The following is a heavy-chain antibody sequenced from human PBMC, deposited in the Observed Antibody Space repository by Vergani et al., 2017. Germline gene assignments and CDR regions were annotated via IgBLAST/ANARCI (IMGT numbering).Heavy chain of an antibody. D-gene: IGHD2-15*01. CDR3: ARDQCSGGSCAFDY. Sequence: QVQLVESGGGVVQPGRSLRLSCAASGFTFSSYGMHWVRQAPGKGLGWVAVIWYDGSNKYYADSVKGRFTISRDNSKNTLYLQMNSLRAEDTAVYYCARDQCSGGSCAFDYWGQGTLVTVSS. CDR2: IWYDGSNK. J-gene: IGHJ4*02. V-gene: IGHV3-33*01. CDR1: GFTFSSYG.